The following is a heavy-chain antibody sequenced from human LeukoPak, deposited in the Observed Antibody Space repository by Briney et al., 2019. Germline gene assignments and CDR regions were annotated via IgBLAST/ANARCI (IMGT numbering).Heavy chain of an antibody. CDR3: ARDLQLTGDGKGFDY. CDR1: GGTFSSYA. D-gene: IGHD7-27*01. Sequence: SVKVSCKASGGTFSSYAISWVRQAPGQGLEWMGGNIPIFGTANYAQKFQGRVTITADESTSIAYMELSSLRSEDTAVYYCARDLQLTGDGKGFDYWGQGTLVTVSS. CDR2: NIPIFGTA. V-gene: IGHV1-69*13. J-gene: IGHJ4*02.